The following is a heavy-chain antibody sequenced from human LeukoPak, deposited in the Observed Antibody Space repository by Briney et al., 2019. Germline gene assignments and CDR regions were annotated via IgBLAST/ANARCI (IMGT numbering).Heavy chain of an antibody. J-gene: IGHJ4*02. CDR2: IDPSDSYT. D-gene: IGHD3-10*01. CDR1: GYSFTSYW. V-gene: IGHV5-10-1*01. Sequence: GESLKISCKGSGYSFTSYWISWVRQMPGKGPEWMGRIDPSDSYTNYSPSFQGHVTISADKSISTAYLQWSSLKASDTAMYYCARRLSYGSGSYRTYYFDYWGQGTLVTVSS. CDR3: ARRLSYGSGSYRTYYFDY.